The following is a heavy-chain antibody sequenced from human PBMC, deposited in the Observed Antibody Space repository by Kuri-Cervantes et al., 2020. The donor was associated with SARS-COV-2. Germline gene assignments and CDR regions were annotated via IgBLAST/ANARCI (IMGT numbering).Heavy chain of an antibody. CDR2: IIPIFGTA. D-gene: IGHD2-15*01. J-gene: IGHJ6*03. Sequence: SVKVSCKASGYTFTSYDINWVRQAPGQGLEWMGGIIPIFGTANYAQKFQGRVTITADESTSTAYMELSSLRSEDTAVYYCARMGWGYCSGGSCHYYYYYMDVWGKGTTVTVSS. CDR1: GYTFTSYD. CDR3: ARMGWGYCSGGSCHYYYYYMDV. V-gene: IGHV1-69*13.